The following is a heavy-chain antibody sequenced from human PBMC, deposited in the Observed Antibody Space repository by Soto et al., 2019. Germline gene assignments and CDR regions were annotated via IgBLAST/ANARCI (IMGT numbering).Heavy chain of an antibody. D-gene: IGHD6-19*01. CDR3: ARWDSSGYYGMDV. CDR1: GFTFGNYW. Sequence: GGSLRLSCATSGFTFGNYWMHWVRQAPGKGLGWVSRMNSDGSTTNYADSVKGRFTVSRDNARNTLYLQMNSLRAGDTAVYYCARWDSSGYYGMDVWGQGTTVTVSS. V-gene: IGHV3-74*01. CDR2: MNSDGSTT. J-gene: IGHJ6*02.